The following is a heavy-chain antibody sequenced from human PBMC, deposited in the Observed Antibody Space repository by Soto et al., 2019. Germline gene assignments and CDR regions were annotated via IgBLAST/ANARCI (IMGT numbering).Heavy chain of an antibody. J-gene: IGHJ4*02. V-gene: IGHV3-11*04. CDR1: GFTFSDYY. Sequence: PGGSLRLSCAASGFTFSDYYMSWIRQAPGKGLEWVSYISSSGTTIFYADSLRGRFTISRDNAKKSLYLQMNSLRAEDTAVYYCARSRGQQLVPSYFDFWGQGTLVTVSS. D-gene: IGHD6-13*01. CDR2: ISSSGTTI. CDR3: ARSRGQQLVPSYFDF.